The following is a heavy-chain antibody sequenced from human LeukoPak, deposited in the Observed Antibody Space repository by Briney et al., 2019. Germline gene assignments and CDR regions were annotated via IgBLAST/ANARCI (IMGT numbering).Heavy chain of an antibody. CDR3: ARGGVYGPGSYYTYYYYMDV. Sequence: GGSLRLSCAASGFTFSSYEMNWVRQAPGKGLEWVSSISSSSSYIYYADSVKGRFTISRDNAKNSLYLQMNSLRAEDTAVYYCARGGVYGPGSYYTYYYYMDVWGKGTTVTVSS. CDR2: ISSSSSYI. V-gene: IGHV3-21*01. J-gene: IGHJ6*03. D-gene: IGHD3-10*01. CDR1: GFTFSSYE.